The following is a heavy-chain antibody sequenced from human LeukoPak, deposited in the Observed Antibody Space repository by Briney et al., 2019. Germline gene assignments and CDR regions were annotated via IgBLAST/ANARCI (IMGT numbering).Heavy chain of an antibody. CDR2: MNPNSGNT. CDR3: YAMVRGVSFDP. J-gene: IGHJ5*02. CDR1: GYTFTGYY. V-gene: IGHV1-8*02. D-gene: IGHD3-10*01. Sequence: GASVKVSCKASGYTFTGYYMHWVRQAPGQGLEWMGWMNPNSGNTGYAQKFQGRVTMTRNTSISTAYMELSSLRSEDTAVYYCYAMVRGVSFDPWGQGTLVTVSS.